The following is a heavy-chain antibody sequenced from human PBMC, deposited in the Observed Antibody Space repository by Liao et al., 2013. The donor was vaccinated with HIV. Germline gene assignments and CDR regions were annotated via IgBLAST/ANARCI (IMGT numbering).Heavy chain of an antibody. D-gene: IGHD3-22*01. CDR3: ARSSYYYDSSGYYSSAEYFQH. CDR2: INHSGST. V-gene: IGHV4-34*01. Sequence: QVQLQQWGAGLLKPSETLSLTCAVYGGSFSDYYWSWIRQPPGKGLEWIGEINHSGSTKYNPSLKSRVTILVDTSKNQFSLKLSSVTAADTAVYYCARSSYYYDSSGYYSSAEYFQHWGQGTLVTVSS. J-gene: IGHJ1*01. CDR1: GGSFSDYY.